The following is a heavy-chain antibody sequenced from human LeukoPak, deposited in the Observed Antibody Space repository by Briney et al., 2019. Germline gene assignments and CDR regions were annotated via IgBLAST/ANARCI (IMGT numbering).Heavy chain of an antibody. CDR2: IYPGDSDT. V-gene: IGHV5-51*01. D-gene: IGHD2-2*02. CDR3: ARRYCSSTSCYTYHFDY. CDR1: GYSFTSYW. Sequence: GESLKISCKGSGYSFTSYWIGWVRQMPGKGLEWMGIIYPGDSDTRYSPSFRGQVTISADKSINTAYLQWSSLKASDTAMYYRARRYCSSTSCYTYHFDYWGQGALVTVSS. J-gene: IGHJ4*02.